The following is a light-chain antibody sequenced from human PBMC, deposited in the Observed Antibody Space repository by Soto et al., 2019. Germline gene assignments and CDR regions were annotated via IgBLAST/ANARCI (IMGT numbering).Light chain of an antibody. CDR1: NSRSGSNY. CDR3: AKWDDSLRVYV. Sequence: QSALPQPPSASGTPGQRVTISCSTTNSRSGSNYVYWYQQLPGAAPKLLIYGNDQRPSGVPDRFSASKSGTSASLAISGLRSEDEADYFCAKWDDSLRVYVFGSGTKVTVL. J-gene: IGLJ1*01. CDR2: GND. V-gene: IGLV1-47*01.